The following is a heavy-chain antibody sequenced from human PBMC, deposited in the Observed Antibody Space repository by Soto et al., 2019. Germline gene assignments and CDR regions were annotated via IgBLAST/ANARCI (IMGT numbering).Heavy chain of an antibody. Sequence: ASVKVSCKASGYTFSSYGIGWVRQAPGQGLEWLGWINAYNGNTNYAQKFQGRVTITTDTSTSTAYMELKSLRSDGTAVYYCAGSSSFYSPFDYWGQGTLVTVSS. V-gene: IGHV1-18*01. CDR3: AGSSSFYSPFDY. CDR1: GYTFSSYG. CDR2: INAYNGNT. D-gene: IGHD2-2*01. J-gene: IGHJ4*01.